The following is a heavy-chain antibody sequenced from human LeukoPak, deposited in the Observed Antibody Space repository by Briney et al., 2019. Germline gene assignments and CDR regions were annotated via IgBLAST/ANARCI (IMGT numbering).Heavy chain of an antibody. J-gene: IGHJ4*02. Sequence: GGSLRLSCAASGFTFSSYGMHWVRQAPGKGLEWVAFIRYDGSNKYYADSVKGRFTISRDNSKNTLYLQMNSLRAEDTAVYYCAKRGDGYFYYFDYWGQGTLVTVSS. CDR3: AKRGDGYFYYFDY. CDR2: IRYDGSNK. CDR1: GFTFSSYG. V-gene: IGHV3-30*02. D-gene: IGHD5-24*01.